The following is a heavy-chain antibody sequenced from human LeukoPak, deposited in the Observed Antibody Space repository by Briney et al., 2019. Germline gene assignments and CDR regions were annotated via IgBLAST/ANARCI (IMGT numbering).Heavy chain of an antibody. J-gene: IGHJ5*02. CDR1: GGSISSGGYY. CDR3: ARDGGQSYDLLTGYYNNDWFDP. Sequence: SETLSLTCTVSGGSISSGGYYWSWIRQHPGKGLEWIGYIYYSGSTYYNPSLKSRVTISVDTSKNQFSLKLSSVTAADTAVYYCARDGGQSYDLLTGYYNNDWFDPWGQGTLVTVSS. D-gene: IGHD3-9*01. V-gene: IGHV4-31*03. CDR2: IYYSGST.